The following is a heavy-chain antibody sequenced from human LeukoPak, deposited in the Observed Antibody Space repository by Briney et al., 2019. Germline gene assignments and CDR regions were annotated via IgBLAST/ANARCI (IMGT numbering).Heavy chain of an antibody. V-gene: IGHV4-59*01. CDR2: IYYSGTT. CDR3: ARVLRPMASQYYFDY. D-gene: IGHD3-10*01. CDR1: GASINTYY. Sequence: SETLSLTCAVSGASINTYYWSWIRQPPEQGLEWIGYIYYSGTTSYNPSLKTRVTISIDTSKNQFSLKLSSVTAADTAVYYCARVLRPMASQYYFDYWGQGTLVTVSS. J-gene: IGHJ4*02.